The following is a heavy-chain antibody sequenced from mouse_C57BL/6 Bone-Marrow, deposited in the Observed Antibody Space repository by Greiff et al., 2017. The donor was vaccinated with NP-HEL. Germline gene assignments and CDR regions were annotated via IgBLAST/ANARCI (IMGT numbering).Heavy chain of an antibody. J-gene: IGHJ4*01. D-gene: IGHD2-10*02. Sequence: EVHLVESGGGLVKPGGSLKLSCAASGFTFSSYAMSWVRQTPEKRLEWVATISDGGSYTYYPDNVKGRFTISRDNAKNNLYLQMSHLKSEDTAMYYCARDWYGNYDAMDYWGQGTSVTVSS. CDR3: ARDWYGNYDAMDY. CDR1: GFTFSSYA. CDR2: ISDGGSYT. V-gene: IGHV5-4*01.